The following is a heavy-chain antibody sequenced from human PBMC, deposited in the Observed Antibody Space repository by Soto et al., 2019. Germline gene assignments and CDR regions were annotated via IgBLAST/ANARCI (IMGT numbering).Heavy chain of an antibody. CDR3: ARERGYSGYKCFDY. CDR2: INPSGGST. J-gene: IGHJ4*02. Sequence: VSVKVSWKGFGYGLSSYYMHWVRQAPGQGLEWMGIINPSGGSTSYAQKFQGRVTMTRDTSTSTVYMELSSLRSEDTAVYYCARERGYSGYKCFDYWGQGTLVTVSS. D-gene: IGHD5-12*01. CDR1: GYGLSSYY. V-gene: IGHV1-46*03.